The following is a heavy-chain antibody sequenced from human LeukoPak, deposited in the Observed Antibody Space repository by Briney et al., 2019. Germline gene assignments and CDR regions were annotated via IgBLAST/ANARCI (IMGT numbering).Heavy chain of an antibody. V-gene: IGHV3-48*01. J-gene: IGHJ4*02. Sequence: PGGSLRLSCAASGFTFSSYSMNWVRQAPGKGLEWVSYISSSSSTIYYADSVKGRFTISRDNAKNSLYLHMNSLRAEDTAVYYCARDLNFDYWGQGTLVTVSS. CDR2: ISSSSSTI. CDR1: GFTFSSYS. CDR3: ARDLNFDY.